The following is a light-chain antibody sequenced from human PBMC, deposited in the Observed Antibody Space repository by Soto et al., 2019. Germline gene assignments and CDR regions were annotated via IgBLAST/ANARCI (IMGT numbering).Light chain of an antibody. CDR3: QSYDSSLSDVV. Sequence: VLTQPPSVSGAPGQRVTISCTGSSSNIGAGYDVHWYQQLPGTAPKLLIYGDTNRPSGVPDRFSGSRSGTSASLAITGLQAEDETDYYCQSYDSSLSDVVFGGGTKLTVL. CDR2: GDT. CDR1: SSNIGAGYD. V-gene: IGLV1-40*01. J-gene: IGLJ2*01.